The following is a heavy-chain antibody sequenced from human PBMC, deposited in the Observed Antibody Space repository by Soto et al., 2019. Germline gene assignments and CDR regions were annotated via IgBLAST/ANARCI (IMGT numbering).Heavy chain of an antibody. V-gene: IGHV4-4*02. CDR3: ARESYNESNVGYFDL. D-gene: IGHD1-1*01. CDR2: MYHTGIT. Sequence: QVQLQESGPGLVKPSGTLSLTCAVSRGSISSSNWWSWARQSPGKGLEWIGAMYHTGITNYSPSLKSRVTMSVDKSKNQFSLKLSSVTAADTAVYYCARESYNESNVGYFDLWGRGTLVSVSS. J-gene: IGHJ2*01. CDR1: RGSISSSNW.